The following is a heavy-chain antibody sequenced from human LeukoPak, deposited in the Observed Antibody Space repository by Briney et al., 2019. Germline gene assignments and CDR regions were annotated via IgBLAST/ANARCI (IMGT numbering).Heavy chain of an antibody. CDR1: GFTFSSYS. J-gene: IGHJ4*02. CDR2: ISSSSSTI. V-gene: IGHV3-48*04. CDR3: AKAGRYYDSSGYYSFDY. D-gene: IGHD3-22*01. Sequence: GVSLRLSCAASGFTFSSYSMNWVRQAPGKGLEWVSYISSSSSTIYYADSVKGRFTISRDNAKNSLYLQMNSLRAEDMALYYCAKAGRYYDSSGYYSFDYWGQGTLVTVSS.